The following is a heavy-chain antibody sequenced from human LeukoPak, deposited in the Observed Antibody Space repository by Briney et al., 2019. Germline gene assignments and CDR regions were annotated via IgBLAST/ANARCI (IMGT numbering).Heavy chain of an antibody. D-gene: IGHD5-12*01. CDR1: GGTFSSYA. V-gene: IGHV1-69*05. J-gene: IGHJ4*02. CDR3: ATGDGGYERFDY. CDR2: IIPIFGTA. Sequence: SVKVSCKAPGGTFSSYAISWVRQAPGQGLEWMGRIIPIFGTANYAQKFQGRVTITTDESTSTAYMELSSLRSEDTAVYYCATGDGGYERFDYWGQGTLVTVSS.